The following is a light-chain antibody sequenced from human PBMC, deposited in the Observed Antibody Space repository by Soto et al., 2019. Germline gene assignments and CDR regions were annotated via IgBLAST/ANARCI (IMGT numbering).Light chain of an antibody. CDR2: GAS. CDR3: QQYNNWPPLT. J-gene: IGKJ4*01. V-gene: IGKV3-15*01. Sequence: VLTQSPATLSVSSGERVTLSCRASQGINSNLAWYQQKLGQGPRLLIYGASTRATGIPARFSGSGSGTEFTLTISSLQSEDFALYYCQQYNNWPPLTFGGGTKVEIK. CDR1: QGINSN.